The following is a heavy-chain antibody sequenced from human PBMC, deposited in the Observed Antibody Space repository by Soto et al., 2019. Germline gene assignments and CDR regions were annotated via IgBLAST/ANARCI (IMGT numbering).Heavy chain of an antibody. V-gene: IGHV1-24*01. CDR2: FDPEDGET. CDR3: ATVRGAYCTNGVCYRNAFDI. Sequence: ASVKVSCKGAGYTLTEVSMHWVLHAPGKGLEWMGGFDPEDGETIYAQKFQGRVTMTEDTSTDTAYMELSSLRSEDTAVYYCATVRGAYCTNGVCYRNAFDIWGQGTMVTVSS. J-gene: IGHJ3*02. D-gene: IGHD2-8*01. CDR1: GYTLTEVS.